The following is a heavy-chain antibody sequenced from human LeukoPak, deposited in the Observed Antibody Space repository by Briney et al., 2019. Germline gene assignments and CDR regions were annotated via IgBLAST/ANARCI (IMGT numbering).Heavy chain of an antibody. Sequence: PGGSLRLSCAASGFTFDDYGMSWVRQAPGKGLEWVSYISSSGSTIYYADSVKGRFTISRDNAKNSLYLQINSLRAEDTAVYYCASPGGDYDILTGQIDYWGQGTLVTVSS. D-gene: IGHD3-9*01. J-gene: IGHJ4*02. V-gene: IGHV3-48*03. CDR2: ISSSGSTI. CDR3: ASPGGDYDILTGQIDY. CDR1: GFTFDDYG.